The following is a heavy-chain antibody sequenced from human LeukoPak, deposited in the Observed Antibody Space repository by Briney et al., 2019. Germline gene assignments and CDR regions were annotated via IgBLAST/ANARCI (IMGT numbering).Heavy chain of an antibody. D-gene: IGHD3-9*01. J-gene: IGHJ5*02. Sequence: GGSLRLSCAASGFTFSSYWMSWVRQALGKGLEWVANIKQDGSEKYYVDSVKGRFTISRDNVKNSLSLQMNSLRAEDTAVYYCARDLDTYDILTGYVSWGQGTLVTVSS. CDR1: GFTFSSYW. CDR3: ARDLDTYDILTGYVS. CDR2: IKQDGSEK. V-gene: IGHV3-7*01.